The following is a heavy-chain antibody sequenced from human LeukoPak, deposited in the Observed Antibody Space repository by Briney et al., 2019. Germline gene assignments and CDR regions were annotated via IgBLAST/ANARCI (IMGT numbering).Heavy chain of an antibody. D-gene: IGHD4-17*01. CDR2: IHYIGNT. J-gene: IGHJ4*02. CDR3: ARRGSTVTTPDF. CDR1: GCTISSNTYY. Sequence: SETLSLTCTVSGCTISSNTYYWGWIRPPPGKGLVWIGNIHYIGNTYYNPPLKRRATISVDTSKNQFTRELISVTAADTALYYWARRGSTVTTPDFWGQGTLVTVSS. V-gene: IGHV4-39*01.